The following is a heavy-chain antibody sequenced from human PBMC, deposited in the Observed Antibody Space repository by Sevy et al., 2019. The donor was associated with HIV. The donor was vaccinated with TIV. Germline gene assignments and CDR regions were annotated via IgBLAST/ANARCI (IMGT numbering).Heavy chain of an antibody. CDR1: XXXXXXYX. CDR3: ARVRXXMVRXVIXRXXXY. CDR2: XXXXXXTI. D-gene: IGHD3-10*01. V-gene: IGHV3-48*03. Sequence: GGSLRLSCAXXXXXXXXYXMXWXRXXPGKXXEWVSYXXXXXXTIYYAHSVKGRFTISRDNAKNSLYLQMNSLRAXDXXXYYCARVRXXMVRXVIXRXXXYWGQGTLVTVSS. J-gene: IGHJ4*02.